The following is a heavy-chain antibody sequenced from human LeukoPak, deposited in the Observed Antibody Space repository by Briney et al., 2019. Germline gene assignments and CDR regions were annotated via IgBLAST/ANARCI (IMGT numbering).Heavy chain of an antibody. Sequence: PSETLSLTCTVSGGSISIINYYWGWIRQPPGKGLEWIGSIYYSGSTYYNPSLKSRFTISVDTSKKQFSLRLSSVTAADTAVYYCAVVSQGWFDPWGQGTLVTVSS. CDR2: IYYSGST. CDR3: AVVSQGWFDP. CDR1: GGSISIINYY. J-gene: IGHJ5*02. V-gene: IGHV4-39*07.